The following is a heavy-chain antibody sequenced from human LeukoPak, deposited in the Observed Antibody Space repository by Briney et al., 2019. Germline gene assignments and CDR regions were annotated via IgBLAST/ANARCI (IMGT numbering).Heavy chain of an antibody. CDR2: IYPGDSDT. CDR1: GYSFTSYW. Sequence: GESLKISCKGSGYSFTSYWIGWVRQMPGKGLEWMGIIYPGDSDTRYSPFFQGQVTISADKSISTAYLQWSSLKASDTAMYYCARPPTYYLDAFDIWGQGTMVTVSS. D-gene: IGHD3-10*01. V-gene: IGHV5-51*01. CDR3: ARPPTYYLDAFDI. J-gene: IGHJ3*02.